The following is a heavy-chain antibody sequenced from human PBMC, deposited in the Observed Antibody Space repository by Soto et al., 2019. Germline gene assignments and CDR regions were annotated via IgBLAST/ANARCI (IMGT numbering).Heavy chain of an antibody. J-gene: IGHJ5*02. Sequence: SETLSLTCTVSGGSISSGGYYWSWIRQHPGKGLEWIGYIYYSGSTYYNPSLKSRVTISVDTSKNQFSLKLSSVTAADTAVYYCACGEIRREYSSSLRSGWFDPWGQGTLVTVSS. V-gene: IGHV4-31*03. CDR3: ACGEIRREYSSSLRSGWFDP. CDR1: GGSISSGGYY. D-gene: IGHD6-6*01. CDR2: IYYSGST.